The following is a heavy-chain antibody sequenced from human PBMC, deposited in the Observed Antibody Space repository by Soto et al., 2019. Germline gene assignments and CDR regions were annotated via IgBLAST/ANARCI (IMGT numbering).Heavy chain of an antibody. Sequence: QVQLVQSGAEVKKPGASVKVSCKASGYTFTSYAMHWVRQAPGQRLEWMGWINAGNGNTKYSQKFQGRVTITRDTSASTVYMELSSLRSEDTAVYYCARGLNGYLHYFHYWGQGTLVTVSS. CDR1: GYTFTSYA. CDR2: INAGNGNT. D-gene: IGHD5-18*01. V-gene: IGHV1-3*01. J-gene: IGHJ4*02. CDR3: ARGLNGYLHYFHY.